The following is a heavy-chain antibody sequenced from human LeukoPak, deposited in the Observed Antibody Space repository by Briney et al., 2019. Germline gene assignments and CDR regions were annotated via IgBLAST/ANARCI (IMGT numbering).Heavy chain of an antibody. J-gene: IGHJ3*01. CDR1: GFSLNTYN. CDR3: TRDQFFDYDNDDAFDV. CDR2: MTSSRYI. V-gene: IGHV3-21*04. D-gene: IGHD3-22*01. Sequence: GGYLRLSCAASGFSLNTYNMKWVRQAPGKGLEWVSSMTSSRYIYYADSVKGRFTISRDDANNLVFLQMHSLRAEDTAIYYCTRDQFFDYDNDDAFDVWGQGTKVIVSS.